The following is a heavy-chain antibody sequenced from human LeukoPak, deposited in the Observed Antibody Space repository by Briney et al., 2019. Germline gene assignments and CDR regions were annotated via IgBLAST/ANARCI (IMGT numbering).Heavy chain of an antibody. V-gene: IGHV1-2*02. Sequence: ASVKVSCKASGYTFTGYYTHWVRQAPGQGLEWMGWINPNSGGTNYAQKFQGRVTMTRDTSISTAYMELSRLRSDDTAVYYCARDWAGYCSGGSCYVYDAFDIWGQGTMVTVSS. D-gene: IGHD2-15*01. J-gene: IGHJ3*02. CDR3: ARDWAGYCSGGSCYVYDAFDI. CDR2: INPNSGGT. CDR1: GYTFTGYY.